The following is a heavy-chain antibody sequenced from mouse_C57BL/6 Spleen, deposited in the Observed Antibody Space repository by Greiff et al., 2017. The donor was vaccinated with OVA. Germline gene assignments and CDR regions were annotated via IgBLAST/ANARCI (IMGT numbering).Heavy chain of an antibody. CDR2: IDPANGNT. J-gene: IGHJ3*01. CDR1: GFNIKNTY. CDR3: ARLSYYYGSDSWFAY. V-gene: IGHV14-3*01. Sequence: VQLQQSVAELVRPGASVKLSCTASGFNIKNTYMHWVKQRPEQGLEWIGRIDPANGNTKYAPKFQGKATITADTSSNTAYLQLSSLTSEDTAIYSCARLSYYYGSDSWFAYWGQGTLVTVSA. D-gene: IGHD1-1*01.